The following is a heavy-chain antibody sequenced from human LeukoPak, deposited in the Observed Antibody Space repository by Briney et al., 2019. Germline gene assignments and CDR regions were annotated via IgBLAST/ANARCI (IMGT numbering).Heavy chain of an antibody. CDR2: IWYDGSNQ. CDR3: VKGGGVHDYGDY. Sequence: GGSLRLSCAASGLTFRNYGMHWVRQAPGKGLEWVAVIWYDGSNQYYLDSVKGRFTVSRDNAKNTLYLQMSSLRAEDTAVYYCVKGGGVHDYGDYWGQGILVTVSS. V-gene: IGHV3-30*02. J-gene: IGHJ4*02. CDR1: GLTFRNYG.